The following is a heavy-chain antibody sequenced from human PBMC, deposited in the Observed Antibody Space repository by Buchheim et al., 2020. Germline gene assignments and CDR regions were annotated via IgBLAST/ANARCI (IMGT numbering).Heavy chain of an antibody. CDR2: IYYSGSP. Sequence: QLQLQESGPGLVKPSETLSLTCTVSGGSIRDSTYHWGWIRQPPGKGLEWIGTIYYSGSPYYNPSLKSRVTISVDTSKNQFSLKLSSVTAADTAVYYCARAERYYYGSGSYSAYYFDYWGQGTL. V-gene: IGHV4-39*07. CDR3: ARAERYYYGSGSYSAYYFDY. D-gene: IGHD3-10*01. J-gene: IGHJ4*02. CDR1: GGSIRDSTYH.